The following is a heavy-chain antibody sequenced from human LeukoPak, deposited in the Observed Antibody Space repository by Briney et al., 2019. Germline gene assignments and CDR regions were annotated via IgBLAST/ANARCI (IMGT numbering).Heavy chain of an antibody. CDR1: GGTFSSYA. CDR2: IIPIFGTA. CDR3: ARAIHYYGSVRRGFDP. V-gene: IGHV1-69*13. J-gene: IGHJ5*02. Sequence: SVKVSCKASGGTFSSYAISWVRQAPGQGLEWMGGIIPIFGTANYAQKSQGRVTITADESTSTAYMELSSLRSEDTAVYYCARAIHYYGSVRRGFDPWGQGTLVTVSS. D-gene: IGHD3-10*01.